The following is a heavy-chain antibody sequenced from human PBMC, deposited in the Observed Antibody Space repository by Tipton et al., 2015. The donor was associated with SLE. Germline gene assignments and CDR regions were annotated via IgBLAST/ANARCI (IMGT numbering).Heavy chain of an antibody. D-gene: IGHD2-8*01. V-gene: IGHV3-48*01. CDR3: VRERASNNHYYMDV. J-gene: IGHJ6*03. CDR2: ITSSSLTI. Sequence: GSLRLSCAASGFTFSSYTLNWVRQAPGKGLEWLSSITSSSLTIYYADSVKARITISRDNARNSLFLQMNDLRAEDTAVYFCVRERASNNHYYMDVWGKGTTVTVSS. CDR1: GFTFSSYT.